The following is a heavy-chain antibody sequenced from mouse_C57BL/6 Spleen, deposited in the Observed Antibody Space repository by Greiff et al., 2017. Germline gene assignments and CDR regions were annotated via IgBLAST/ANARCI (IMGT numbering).Heavy chain of an antibody. Sequence: EVQRVESGGGLVKPGGSLKLSCAASGFTFSDYGMHWVRQAPEKGLEWVAYISSGSSTNNYADTVKGRFTISRDNAKNTLCLQLTSLRSGDTAMYYCARKVHMDYWGQGTSVTVSS. V-gene: IGHV5-17*01. CDR1: GFTFSDYG. J-gene: IGHJ4*01. CDR2: ISSGSSTN. CDR3: ARKVHMDY.